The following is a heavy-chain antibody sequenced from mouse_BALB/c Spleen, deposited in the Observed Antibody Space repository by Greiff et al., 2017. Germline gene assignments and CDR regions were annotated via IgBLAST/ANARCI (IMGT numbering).Heavy chain of an antibody. J-gene: IGHJ2*01. D-gene: IGHD2-2*01. CDR3: ARGRDGYDGGDYFDY. V-gene: IGHV2-9*02. CDR2: IWAGGST. Sequence: VKLMESGPGLVAPSQSLSITCTVSGFSLTSYGVHWVRQPPGKGLEWLGVIWAGGSTNYNSALMSRLSISKDNSKSQVFLKMNSLQTDDTAMYYCARGRDGYDGGDYFDYWGQGTTLTVSS. CDR1: GFSLTSYG.